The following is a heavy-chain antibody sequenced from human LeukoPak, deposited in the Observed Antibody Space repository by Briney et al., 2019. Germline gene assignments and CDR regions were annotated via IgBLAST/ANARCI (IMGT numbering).Heavy chain of an antibody. CDR2: IYFSGST. CDR1: GGSISWTNSY. V-gene: IGHV4-39*01. Sequence: NSSETLSLTCIVSGGSISWTNSYWAWIRQPAGKGLEWVGSIYFSGSTFYKSSLESRLNMTVDMSKNQFSLKVRSVTAADTAVYYCARQRADYYYYYMDVWGKGTTVTVSS. J-gene: IGHJ6*03. CDR3: ARQRADYYYYYMDV.